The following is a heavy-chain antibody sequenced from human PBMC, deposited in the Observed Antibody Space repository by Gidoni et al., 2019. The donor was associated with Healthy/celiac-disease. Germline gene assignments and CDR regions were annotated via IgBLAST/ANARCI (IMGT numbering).Heavy chain of an antibody. CDR1: GFTFSSYA. CDR2: ISGSGGST. CDR3: AKPGGPSTTSGY. V-gene: IGHV3-23*01. D-gene: IGHD4-17*01. J-gene: IGHJ4*02. Sequence: EVQLLESGGGLVQPGGSLRRSCAASGFTFSSYAMSWVRQAPGKGLEWVSAISGSGGSTYYADSVKGRFTISRDNSKNTLYLQMNSLRAEDTAVYYCAKPGGPSTTSGYWGQGTLVTVSS.